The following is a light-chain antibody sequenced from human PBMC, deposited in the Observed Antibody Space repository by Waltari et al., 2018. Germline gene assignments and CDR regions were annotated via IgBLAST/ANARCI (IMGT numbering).Light chain of an antibody. J-gene: IGKJ4*01. CDR1: QSLLFHANNKNY. Sequence: DIVMTQSPDSLAVSVGERATINCKSSQSLLFHANNKNYLAWYQQRPGHPPNLLISWASTRESGVPDRFSGSGSGTDFTLTISSLQAEDVAVYYCQQYSSTPLTFGGGTKVEIK. V-gene: IGKV4-1*01. CDR2: WAS. CDR3: QQYSSTPLT.